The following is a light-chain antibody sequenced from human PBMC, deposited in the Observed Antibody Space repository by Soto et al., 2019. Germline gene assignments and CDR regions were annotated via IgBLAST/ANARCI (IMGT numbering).Light chain of an antibody. CDR3: QQTYSAPFT. CDR1: QNINNY. CDR2: AAY. V-gene: IGKV1-39*01. Sequence: DIQMTQSPSSLSASVGDRVTITCRASQNINNYLNWYQQKPGEAPKFLIYAAYTLQSGVPSRFGGSGSGTDFTLIISSLNPEDFATYYSQQTYSAPFTFGPGTKVYMK. J-gene: IGKJ3*01.